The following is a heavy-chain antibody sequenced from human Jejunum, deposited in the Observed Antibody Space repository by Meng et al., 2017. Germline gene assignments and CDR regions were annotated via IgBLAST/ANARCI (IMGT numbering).Heavy chain of an antibody. CDR1: GGSMNSAGHY. CDR3: ARATAGNSEYFQN. V-gene: IGHV4-31*03. D-gene: IGHD4-23*01. Sequence: QVQLQESGPGLVQPAQTLSLTCTVSGGSMNSAGHYWSWIRQDPGKGLEWIGYIHYSGGTYYNPSLKSRVTISVDTSKNQFSLKLNSVSAADTAVYYCARATAGNSEYFQNWGQGTLVTVSS. J-gene: IGHJ1*01. CDR2: IHYSGGT.